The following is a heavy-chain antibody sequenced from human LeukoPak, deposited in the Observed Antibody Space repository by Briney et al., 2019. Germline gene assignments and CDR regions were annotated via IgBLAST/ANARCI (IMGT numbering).Heavy chain of an antibody. D-gene: IGHD2-8*01. Sequence: GGSLRLSCAASGFTFSSYGMHWVRQAPGKGLEWVAVLSYDGSDKYYAESVKGRFTLSRDNSKNTLYLQMNSLRADDTAVYYCARRRGMGSLDYWGQGTLVTVSS. CDR3: ARRRGMGSLDY. CDR1: GFTFSSYG. CDR2: LSYDGSDK. V-gene: IGHV3-30*03. J-gene: IGHJ4*02.